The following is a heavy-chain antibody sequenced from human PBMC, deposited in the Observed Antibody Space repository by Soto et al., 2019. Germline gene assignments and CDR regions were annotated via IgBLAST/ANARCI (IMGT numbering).Heavy chain of an antibody. Sequence: ASVKVSCKASGYTFTSCDINWVRQATGQGLEWMGWKNPNSGNTGYAQKFQGRVTMTRNTSISTAYMELSSLRSEDTAVYYCAREKGSSGFDPWGQGTLVTVSS. D-gene: IGHD6-6*01. CDR3: AREKGSSGFDP. CDR1: GYTFTSCD. J-gene: IGHJ5*02. CDR2: KNPNSGNT. V-gene: IGHV1-8*01.